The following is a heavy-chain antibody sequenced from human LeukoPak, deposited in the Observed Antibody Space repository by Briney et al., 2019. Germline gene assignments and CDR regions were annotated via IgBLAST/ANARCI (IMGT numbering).Heavy chain of an antibody. CDR2: ISGSGGST. Sequence: PGGSLRLSCAASGFTFSSYAMSWVRQAPGKGLEWVSAISGSGGSTYYADSVKGRFTISRDNSKNTLYLQMNSLRAEDTAVYYCAAPSSTGDYYYYGMDVWGQGTTVTVSS. J-gene: IGHJ6*02. CDR1: GFTFSSYA. V-gene: IGHV3-23*01. D-gene: IGHD2-2*01. CDR3: AAPSSTGDYYYYGMDV.